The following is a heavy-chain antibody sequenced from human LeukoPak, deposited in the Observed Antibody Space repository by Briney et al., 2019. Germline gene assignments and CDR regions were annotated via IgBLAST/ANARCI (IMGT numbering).Heavy chain of an antibody. V-gene: IGHV3-48*02. CDR1: GFTFSSYS. J-gene: IGHJ4*02. Sequence: PGGSLRLSCAASGFTFSSYSMNWVRQVPGKGLEWVSYISSSSSTIYYADSVKGRFTISRDNAKNSLYLQMNSLRDEDTAVYYCARDAYYDFWSGYYDYWGQGTLVTVSS. D-gene: IGHD3-3*01. CDR2: ISSSSSTI. CDR3: ARDAYYDFWSGYYDY.